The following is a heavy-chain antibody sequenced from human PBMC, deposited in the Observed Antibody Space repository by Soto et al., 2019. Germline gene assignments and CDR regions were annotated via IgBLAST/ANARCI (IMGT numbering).Heavy chain of an antibody. V-gene: IGHV4-39*01. D-gene: IGHD3-9*01. J-gene: IGHJ6*02. Sequence: QLQLQESGPGLVKPSATLSLTCSVSGASIDSKSYYWAWIRQPPGKGLEWIGNIFYAGDTYYSPSRKSRLTISVDLSQNQFSLTLRSVTAADTALYYCARLDLAYDGLDVWGQGATILVSS. CDR2: IFYAGDT. CDR1: GASIDSKSYY. CDR3: ARLDLAYDGLDV.